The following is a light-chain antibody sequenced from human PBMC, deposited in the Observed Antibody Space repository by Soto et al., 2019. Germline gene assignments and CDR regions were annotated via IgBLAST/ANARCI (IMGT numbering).Light chain of an antibody. J-gene: IGKJ1*01. CDR1: QSISYW. V-gene: IGKV1-5*03. CDR3: QQYNGYSWT. CDR2: KAS. Sequence: EIQMTQSPSTLSASVGDRVTITCLASQSISYWLGWHQQKPGKAPKLLIYKASSLESGVPSRFSGSGSGTEFTLSISSLQPDDFATYYCQQYNGYSWTFGQGTKVEIK.